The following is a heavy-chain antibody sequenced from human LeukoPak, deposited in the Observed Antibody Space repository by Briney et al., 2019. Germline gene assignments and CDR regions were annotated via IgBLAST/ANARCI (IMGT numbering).Heavy chain of an antibody. CDR2: MRNDGSQI. J-gene: IGHJ3*02. V-gene: IGHV3-30*02. D-gene: IGHD3-3*01. Sequence: GGSLRLSCAASGFTFSSYGMHWVRQAPGKGLEWVASMRNDGSQIYYAESVKGRFTISRDNSKNTLYVEMNSLRVEDTAMYYCAKDIGRRIFGVAYDAFHIWGQGTMVAVSS. CDR1: GFTFSSYG. CDR3: AKDIGRRIFGVAYDAFHI.